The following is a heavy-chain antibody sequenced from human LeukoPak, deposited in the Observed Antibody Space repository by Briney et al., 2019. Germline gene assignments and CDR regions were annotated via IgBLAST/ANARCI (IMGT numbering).Heavy chain of an antibody. V-gene: IGHV1-8*03. CDR3: ARGRPRCSSTSCLNWFDP. CDR1: GYTFTSYD. D-gene: IGHD2-2*01. Sequence: GVSVKVSCKASGYTFTSYDINWVRQATGQGLEWMGWMNPNSGNTGYAQKFQGRVTITRNTSISTAYMELSSLRSGDTAVYYCARGRPRCSSTSCLNWFDPWGQGTLVTVSS. CDR2: MNPNSGNT. J-gene: IGHJ5*02.